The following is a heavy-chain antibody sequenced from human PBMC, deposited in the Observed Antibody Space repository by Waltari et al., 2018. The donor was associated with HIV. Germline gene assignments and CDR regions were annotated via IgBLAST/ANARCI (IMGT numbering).Heavy chain of an antibody. J-gene: IGHJ4*02. CDR1: GGTFSSYA. CDR3: ARGVNMVRGVMAYFDY. V-gene: IGHV1-69*01. Sequence: QVQLVQSGAEVKKPGSSVKVSCRTSGGTFSSYAITWVRQAPGQGLEWMGGIIPSLGAANYAQKFQGRVTITADESTSTAYMELSSLRSEDTAVYYCARGVNMVRGVMAYFDYWGQGTLVTVSS. CDR2: IIPSLGAA. D-gene: IGHD3-10*01.